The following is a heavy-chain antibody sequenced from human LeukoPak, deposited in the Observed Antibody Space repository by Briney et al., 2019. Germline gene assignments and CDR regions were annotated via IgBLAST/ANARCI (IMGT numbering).Heavy chain of an antibody. CDR3: ARGRDSSGYRRSHPLYYYYYGMDV. D-gene: IGHD3-22*01. J-gene: IGHJ6*02. CDR1: GFTFSSYG. CDR2: ISSSSSYI. Sequence: KPGRSLRLSCAASGFTFSSYGMNWVRQAPGKGLEWVSSISSSSSYIYYADSVKGRFTISRDNAKNSLYLQMSSLRAEDTAVYYCARGRDSSGYRRSHPLYYYYYGMDVWGQGTTVTVSS. V-gene: IGHV3-21*01.